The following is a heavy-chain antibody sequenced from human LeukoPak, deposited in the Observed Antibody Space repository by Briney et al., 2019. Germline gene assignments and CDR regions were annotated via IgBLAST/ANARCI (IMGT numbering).Heavy chain of an antibody. CDR2: ISSNGGST. CDR3: ARGGAAAGFHPDYYYYGMDV. J-gene: IGHJ6*02. V-gene: IGHV3-64*01. D-gene: IGHD6-13*01. CDR1: GFTFSSYA. Sequence: GGSLRLSCAASGFTFSSYAMHWVRQAPGKGLEYVSAISSNGGSTYYANSVKGRFTISRDNSKNTLYLQMGSLRAEDMAVYYCARGGAAAGFHPDYYYYGMDVWGQGTTVTVSS.